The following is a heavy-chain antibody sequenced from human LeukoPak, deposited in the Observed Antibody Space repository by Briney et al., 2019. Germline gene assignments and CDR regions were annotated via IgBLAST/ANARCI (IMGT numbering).Heavy chain of an antibody. CDR2: VNSDGSRT. D-gene: IGHD6-13*01. CDR3: TRSPYSSSWTFEY. V-gene: IGHV3-74*01. CDR1: GFTFSGYW. Sequence: GGSLRLSCAASGFTFSGYWIHWVRQAPVKGLEWVSRVNSDGSRTDYADSVKGRFTISRDNAKSTLYLHMHSLRPEDTAVYYCTRSPYSSSWTFEYWGQGTLVGVPS. J-gene: IGHJ4*02.